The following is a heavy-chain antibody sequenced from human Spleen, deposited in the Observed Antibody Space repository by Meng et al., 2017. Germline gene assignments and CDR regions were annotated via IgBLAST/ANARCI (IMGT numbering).Heavy chain of an antibody. CDR2: ISGSGGST. Sequence: EVQLLESGGGLVKPGGSLRLSCAASGFTVSSYAMRWVRQAPGKGLEWVSAISGSGGSTYYADSVKGRFTISRDNARNTVYLQMNSLRAEDTAVYYCAANDYIIDYWGQGTLVTVSS. D-gene: IGHD4-11*01. CDR3: AANDYIIDY. J-gene: IGHJ4*02. CDR1: GFTVSSYA. V-gene: IGHV3-23*01.